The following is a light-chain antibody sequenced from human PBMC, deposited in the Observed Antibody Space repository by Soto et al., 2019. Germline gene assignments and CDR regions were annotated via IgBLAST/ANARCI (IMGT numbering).Light chain of an antibody. J-gene: IGLJ1*01. V-gene: IGLV2-14*03. CDR2: DVT. Sequence: QSVLTQPASVSGSPGQSITISCTGTSSDVGGYNYVSWYQQHPGKAPKLMIYDVTHRTSGVSDRFSGSRSGNTASLTISGLQAEDEADYYCTSFTSGSTPYVLGTGTKVTVL. CDR3: TSFTSGSTPYV. CDR1: SSDVGGYNY.